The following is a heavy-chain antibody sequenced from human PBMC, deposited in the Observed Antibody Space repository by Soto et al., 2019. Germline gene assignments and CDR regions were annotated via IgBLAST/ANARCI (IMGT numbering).Heavy chain of an antibody. CDR3: ARNWFSVAGRFHFDY. J-gene: IGHJ4*02. V-gene: IGHV4-59*13. CDR1: GASITTAYY. D-gene: IGHD6-19*01. CDR2: VDYSGNS. Sequence: SETLSLTCTVSGASITTAYYCTWVRQHPVKGLEWIGYVDYSGNSDSSPSLKSRVTISIDTSKKQVSLKLNSVTAADTAVYYCARNWFSVAGRFHFDYWGQGIPVTVSS.